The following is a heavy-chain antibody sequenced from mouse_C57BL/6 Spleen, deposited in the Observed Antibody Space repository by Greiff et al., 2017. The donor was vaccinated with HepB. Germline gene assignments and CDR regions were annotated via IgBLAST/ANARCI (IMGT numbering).Heavy chain of an antibody. CDR3: ASPGSSPWFAY. CDR1: GFTFSSYG. D-gene: IGHD1-1*01. Sequence: DVKLVESGGDLVKPGGSLKLSCAASGFTFSSYGMSWVRQTPDKRLEWVATISSGGSYTYYPDSVKGRFTISRDNAKNTLYLQMSSLKSEDTAMYYCASPGSSPWFAYWGQGTLVTVSA. J-gene: IGHJ3*01. CDR2: ISSGGSYT. V-gene: IGHV5-6*02.